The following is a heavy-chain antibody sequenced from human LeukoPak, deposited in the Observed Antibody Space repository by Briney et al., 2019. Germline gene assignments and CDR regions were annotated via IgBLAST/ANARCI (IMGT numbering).Heavy chain of an antibody. CDR2: INPNSGGT. CDR1: GYTFTDFY. J-gene: IGHJ6*02. V-gene: IGHV1-2*02. CDR3: ARGSSYAAAGVYYYYYGMDV. D-gene: IGHD6-13*01. Sequence: ASVKVSCKASGYTFTDFYLHWVRQAPGQGLEWMGWINPNSGGTNYAQSFQGRVTMTRDTSISTAYMELSRLRSDDTAVYYCARGSSYAAAGVYYYYYGMDVWGQGTTVTVSS.